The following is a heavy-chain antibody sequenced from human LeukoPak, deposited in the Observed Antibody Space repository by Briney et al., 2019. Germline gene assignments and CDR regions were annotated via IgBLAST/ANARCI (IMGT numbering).Heavy chain of an antibody. CDR3: ARDKEDDYVWGSYGVFDY. CDR1: GFTFSSYA. D-gene: IGHD3-16*01. Sequence: GGSLRLSCAASGFTFSSYAMHWVRQAPGKGLEWVAVISYDGSNKYYADSVKGRFTISRDNSKNTLYLQMNSLRAEDTAVYYCARDKEDDYVWGSYGVFDYWGQGTLVTVSS. J-gene: IGHJ4*02. V-gene: IGHV3-30-3*01. CDR2: ISYDGSNK.